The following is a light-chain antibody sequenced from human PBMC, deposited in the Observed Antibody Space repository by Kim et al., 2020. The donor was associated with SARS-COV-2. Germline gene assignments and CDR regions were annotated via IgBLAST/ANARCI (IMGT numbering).Light chain of an antibody. J-gene: IGKJ2*01. V-gene: IGKV3-20*01. CDR2: GAS. CDR3: QQYGNSPYT. Sequence: LSPGERATLSCRASQSVSNTYLAWDQQKPGQAPRLLIYGASSRATGIPDRFSGSGSGTDFTLTISRLEPEDFAVYYCQQYGNSPYTFGQGTKLEIK. CDR1: QSVSNTY.